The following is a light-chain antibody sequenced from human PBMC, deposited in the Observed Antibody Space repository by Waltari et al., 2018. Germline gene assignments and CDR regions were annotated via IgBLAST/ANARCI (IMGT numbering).Light chain of an antibody. CDR2: GAS. CDR3: QQYNDWPPT. Sequence: EIVMTQSPATLSAFVGERATLSCRASQRFGSHLDWYQLKPGQAPRLLLSGASTRAPGTPARFSGSGSGTEFTLTISSLQSEDFAVYYCQQYNDWPPTFGGGTKVEIK. J-gene: IGKJ4*01. CDR1: QRFGSH. V-gene: IGKV3-15*01.